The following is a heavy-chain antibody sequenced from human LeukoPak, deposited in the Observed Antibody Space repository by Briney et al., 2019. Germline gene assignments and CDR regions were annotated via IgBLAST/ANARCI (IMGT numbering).Heavy chain of an antibody. CDR3: ARGRITMVRGVKVPDY. V-gene: IGHV4-34*01. CDR1: GGSFSGYY. CDR2: INHSGST. Sequence: SETLSLTCAVYGGSFSGYYWSWIRQPPGKGLEWIGEINHSGSTNYNPSLKSRVTISVDTSKNQFSLKLSSVTAADTAVYYCARGRITMVRGVKVPDYWGQGTLVTVSS. J-gene: IGHJ4*02. D-gene: IGHD3-10*01.